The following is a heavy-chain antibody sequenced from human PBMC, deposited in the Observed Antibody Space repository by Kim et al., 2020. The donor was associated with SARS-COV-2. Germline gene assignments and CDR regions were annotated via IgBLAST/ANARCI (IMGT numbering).Heavy chain of an antibody. D-gene: IGHD6-25*01. J-gene: IGHJ6*02. CDR3: ARDHPRSGHYYGMDV. V-gene: IGHV1-3*01. CDR2: INAGNGNT. CDR1: GYTFTSYA. Sequence: ASVKVSCKASGYTFTSYAMHWVRQAPGQRLEWMGWINAGNGNTKYSQKFQGRVTITRDTSASTAYMELSSLKSEDTAVYYCARDHPRSGHYYGMDVWGQGTTVTVSS.